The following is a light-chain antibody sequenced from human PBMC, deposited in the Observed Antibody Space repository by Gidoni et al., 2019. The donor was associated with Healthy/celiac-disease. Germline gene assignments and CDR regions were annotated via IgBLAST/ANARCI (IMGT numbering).Light chain of an antibody. CDR1: QSVSSY. CDR3: QQRGNWPPWT. J-gene: IGKJ1*01. CDR2: DAS. V-gene: IGKV3-11*01. Sequence: EIVLTQSPATLSLSPGERATLSCRASQSVSSYLAWYQQKPGQAPRLLIYDASHRATGNPARFSGSGSGTDFTLTISSLEPEDFAVYYCQQRGNWPPWTFXXXTKVEI.